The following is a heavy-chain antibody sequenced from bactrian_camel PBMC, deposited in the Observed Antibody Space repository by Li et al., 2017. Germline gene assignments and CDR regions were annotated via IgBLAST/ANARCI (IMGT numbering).Heavy chain of an antibody. CDR3: AADLARYCGAFSGLFARAS. V-gene: IGHV3S63*01. J-gene: IGHJ4*01. CDR2: IGSTSGTA. CDR1: GWDHTN. D-gene: IGHD2*01. Sequence: HVQLVESGGGSVQAGESLRLSCVASGWDHTNIAWFRQAPGKAREGVARIGSTSGTAFIADSVRGRFTIFLDKEKKGVILQMNSLKPEDSAMYYCAADLARYCGAFSGLFARASWGQGTQVTVS.